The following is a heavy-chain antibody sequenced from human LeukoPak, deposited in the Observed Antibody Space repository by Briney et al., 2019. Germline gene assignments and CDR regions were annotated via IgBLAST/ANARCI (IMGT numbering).Heavy chain of an antibody. V-gene: IGHV1-3*01. D-gene: IGHD6-6*01. CDR3: ASTDYSSSSVDY. CDR1: GYTFSSYD. J-gene: IGHJ4*02. Sequence: ASVTVSCKASGYTFSSYDMHWVRQAPGQRREWMGWINAGNGNTKYSQKFQGRVTITRDTSASTAYMELSSLRSEDTAVYYCASTDYSSSSVDYWGQGTLVTVSS. CDR2: INAGNGNT.